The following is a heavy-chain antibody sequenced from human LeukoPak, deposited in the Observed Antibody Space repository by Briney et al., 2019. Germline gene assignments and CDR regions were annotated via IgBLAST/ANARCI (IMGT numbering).Heavy chain of an antibody. CDR2: ISSSSSYI. V-gene: IGHV3-21*01. CDR3: AREAKTGSFDY. D-gene: IGHD1-1*01. CDR1: GFTFSSYS. Sequence: GGSLRLSCAASGFTFSSYSMNWVRQAPGKGLEWVSSISSSSSYIYYADSVKGRFTISRDNAKNSLYPQMNSLRAEDTAVYYCAREAKTGSFDYWGQGTLVTVSS. J-gene: IGHJ4*02.